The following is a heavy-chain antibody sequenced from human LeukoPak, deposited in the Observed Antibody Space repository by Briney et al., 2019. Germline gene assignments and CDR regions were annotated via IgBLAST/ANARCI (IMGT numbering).Heavy chain of an antibody. Sequence: GASVKVSCKASGYTXNKYGISGVRQAPGQGLDWMGWTSCYHGDTRYAQKFQGRVTMTTDTSTSTVHMELRSLRSDDTAIYYCARDPSNTSGYYVYHDYWGQGALVTVSS. CDR3: ARDPSNTSGYYVYHDY. CDR1: GYTXNKYG. J-gene: IGHJ4*02. V-gene: IGHV1-18*01. CDR2: TSCYHGDT. D-gene: IGHD2-2*01.